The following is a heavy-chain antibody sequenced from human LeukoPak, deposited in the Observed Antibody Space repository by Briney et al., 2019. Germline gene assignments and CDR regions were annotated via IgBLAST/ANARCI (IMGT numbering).Heavy chain of an antibody. J-gene: IGHJ6*02. CDR3: ARGQPPSYYDMDV. D-gene: IGHD6-13*01. Sequence: GGSLRLSCAASGFNFSSYGLHWVRQAPGKGLEWVAVIWSDGSSKHYADSVKGRFTISRDNSKNTLYLQMNSLRAEDTAVYYCARGQPPSYYDMDVWGQGTTVSVSS. V-gene: IGHV3-33*01. CDR1: GFNFSSYG. CDR2: IWSDGSSK.